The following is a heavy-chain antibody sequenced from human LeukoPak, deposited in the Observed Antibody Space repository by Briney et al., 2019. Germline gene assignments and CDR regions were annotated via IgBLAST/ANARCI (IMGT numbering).Heavy chain of an antibody. J-gene: IGHJ4*02. D-gene: IGHD4-17*01. V-gene: IGHV4-39*07. CDR1: GGSINNIISY. CDR3: ARGQTTVWSPFDN. CDR2: ISSSGST. Sequence: SETLSLTCTVSGGSINNIISYWGWFRQPPGKGLEWIGSISSSGSTFYNPSLTSRVTISVDTSENHFSVKVTSVTAADTAMYYCARGQTTVWSPFDNWGQGTLVTVSS.